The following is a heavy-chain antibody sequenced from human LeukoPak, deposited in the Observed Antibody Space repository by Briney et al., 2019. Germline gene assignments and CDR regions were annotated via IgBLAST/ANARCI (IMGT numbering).Heavy chain of an antibody. J-gene: IGHJ4*02. Sequence: GGSLRLSCAASGFTFSSYEMNWVRQAPGKRLEWVSYISSSGSTIYYADSVKGRFTISRDNAKNSLYLQMNSLRAEDTAVYYCAREAFRSSWKKFDYWGQGTLVTVSS. D-gene: IGHD6-13*01. CDR2: ISSSGSTI. CDR1: GFTFSSYE. CDR3: AREAFRSSWKKFDY. V-gene: IGHV3-48*03.